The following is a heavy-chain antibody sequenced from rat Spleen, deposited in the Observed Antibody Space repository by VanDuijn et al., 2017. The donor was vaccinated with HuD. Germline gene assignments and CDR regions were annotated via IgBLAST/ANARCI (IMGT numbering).Heavy chain of an antibody. D-gene: IGHD1-12*02. J-gene: IGHJ3*01. Sequence: EVQLVESGGGLVQPGRSLKLSCVASGFTFNKYWMAWIRQAPGKGLEWVASITNNGGNTYYPDSVKGRFTISRDNAKNTQYLQMDSLRSEDTATYYCARHYYDGTYYYGFAYWGQGTLVTVSS. V-gene: IGHV5-31*01. CDR3: ARHYYDGTYYYGFAY. CDR2: ITNNGGNT. CDR1: GFTFNKYW.